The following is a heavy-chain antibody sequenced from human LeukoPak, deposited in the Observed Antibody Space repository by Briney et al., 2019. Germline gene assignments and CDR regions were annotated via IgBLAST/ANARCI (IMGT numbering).Heavy chain of an antibody. V-gene: IGHV4-39*01. J-gene: IGHJ5*02. D-gene: IGHD6-13*01. CDR1: GGSISSSSYY. CDR3: ARRGYSSRSCWFDP. Sequence: SETLSLTCTVSGGSISSSSYYWGWIRQPPGKGLEWIGSIYYSGSTYYNPSLKSRVTISVDTSKNQFSLKLSSVTAADTAVYCCARRGYSSRSCWFDPWGQGTLVTVSS. CDR2: IYYSGST.